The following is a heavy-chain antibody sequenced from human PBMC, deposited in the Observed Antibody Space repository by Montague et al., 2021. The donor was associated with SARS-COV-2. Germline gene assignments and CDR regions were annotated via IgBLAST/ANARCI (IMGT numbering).Heavy chain of an antibody. CDR3: TSGRKGNYNVMDV. D-gene: IGHD1-1*01. CDR2: TYYKTKWYN. Sequence: CAISGDSVAEHSASWDGDRHAPSRGVEWLGRTYYKTKWYNDYAVXXRCRVTINPDTSKNQFSLQLNSVTPEDTAIYYCTSGRKGNYNVMDVWGQGTTVTVSS. CDR1: GDSVAEHSAS. V-gene: IGHV6-1*01. J-gene: IGHJ6*02.